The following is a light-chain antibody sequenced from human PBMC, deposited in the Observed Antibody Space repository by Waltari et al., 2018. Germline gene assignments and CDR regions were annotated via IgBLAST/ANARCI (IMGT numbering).Light chain of an antibody. V-gene: IGKV3-20*01. CDR1: QHVSTSY. CDR3: QLYDSAWT. Sequence: IVLMQSPGTLSLSPGDVATLSCRTSQHVSTSYVAWYQQKPGQAPRPLIYDTSSRATGIPDRFSGSGSGTDFTLTISSLKPEDFAVYYCQLYDSAWTFGQGTKVEIK. CDR2: DTS. J-gene: IGKJ1*01.